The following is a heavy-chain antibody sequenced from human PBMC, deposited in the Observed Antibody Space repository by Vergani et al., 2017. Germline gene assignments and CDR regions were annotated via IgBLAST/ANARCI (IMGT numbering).Heavy chain of an antibody. CDR3: ARERWLQSRPFAPHYGMDV. CDR2: IYTSRST. D-gene: IGHD5-24*01. J-gene: IGHJ6*02. V-gene: IGHV4-61*02. CDR1: GGSISSGSYY. Sequence: QVQLQESGPGLVKPSQTLSLTCTVSGGSISSGSYYWSWIRQPAGKGLEWIGRIYTSRSTNYNPSLKSRVTISVDTSKNQFSLKLSSVTAADTAVYYCARERWLQSRPFAPHYGMDVWGQGTTVTVSS.